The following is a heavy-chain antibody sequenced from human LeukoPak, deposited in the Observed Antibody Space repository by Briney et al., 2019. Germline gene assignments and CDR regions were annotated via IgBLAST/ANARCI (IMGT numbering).Heavy chain of an antibody. CDR3: ARLDVATFPNYYFDY. Sequence: SQTLSLTCTVSGGSISSGDYYWSWIRQPPGKGLEWIGYIYYSGSTYYNPSLKSRVTISVDTSKNQFSLQLSSVTAADTAVYYCARLDVATFPNYYFDYWGQGTLVTVSS. V-gene: IGHV4-30-4*01. J-gene: IGHJ4*02. CDR2: IYYSGST. CDR1: GGSISSGDYY. D-gene: IGHD2/OR15-2a*01.